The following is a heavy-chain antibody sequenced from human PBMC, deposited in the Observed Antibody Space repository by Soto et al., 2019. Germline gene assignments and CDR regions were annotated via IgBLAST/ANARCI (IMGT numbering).Heavy chain of an antibody. CDR3: ARDSGWSSGYSFDY. CDR1: GFTFSSYG. CDR2: IWYDGSNK. V-gene: IGHV3-33*01. Sequence: QVQLVESGGGVVQPGRSLRLSCAASGFTFSSYGMHWVRQAPGKGLEWVAVIWYDGSNKYYADSVKGRFTISRDNSKNTLYLQMTRLRAEDTAVYYCARDSGWSSGYSFDYWGQGTLVTVSS. D-gene: IGHD3-22*01. J-gene: IGHJ4*02.